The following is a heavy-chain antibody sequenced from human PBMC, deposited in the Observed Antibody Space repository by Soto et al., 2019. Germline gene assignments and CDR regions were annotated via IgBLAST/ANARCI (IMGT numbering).Heavy chain of an antibody. CDR2: ISYDGRNK. CDR3: AKDMDSSLRH. V-gene: IGHV3-30*18. J-gene: IGHJ4*02. D-gene: IGHD6-13*01. Sequence: PGGSLRLSCAASGFTFSSYGMHWVRQAPGKGLEWVAVISYDGRNKYYGDSVKGRFTISRDNSKNTLYLQMNSLRAEDTAVYYCAKDMDSSLRHWGQGTLVTVSS. CDR1: GFTFSSYG.